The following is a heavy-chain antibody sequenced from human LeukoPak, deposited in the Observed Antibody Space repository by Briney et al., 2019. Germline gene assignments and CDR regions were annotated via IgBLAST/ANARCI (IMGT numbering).Heavy chain of an antibody. Sequence: SVKVSCKASGGTFSSYAISWVRQAPGQGLEWMGRIIPILGIANYAQKFQGRVTITADKSTSTAYMELSSLRSEDTAVYYCARGITMVRGVIQDYWGQGTLVTVSS. V-gene: IGHV1-69*04. CDR1: GGTFSSYA. CDR3: ARGITMVRGVIQDY. J-gene: IGHJ4*02. CDR2: IIPILGIA. D-gene: IGHD3-10*01.